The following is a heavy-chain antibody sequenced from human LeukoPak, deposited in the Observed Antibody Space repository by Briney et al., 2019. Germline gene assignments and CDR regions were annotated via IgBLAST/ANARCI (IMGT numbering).Heavy chain of an antibody. CDR3: ARGGVGGSYYLLDAFDI. J-gene: IGHJ3*02. CDR1: GGSISSYY. V-gene: IGHV4-4*07. D-gene: IGHD1-26*01. CDR2: IYTSGST. Sequence: SETLSLTCTVSGGSISSYYWSWIRQPAGKGLEWIGRIYTSGSTNYNPSLKCRVTMSVDTSKNQFSLKLSSVTAADTAVYYCARGGVGGSYYLLDAFDIWGQGTMVTVSS.